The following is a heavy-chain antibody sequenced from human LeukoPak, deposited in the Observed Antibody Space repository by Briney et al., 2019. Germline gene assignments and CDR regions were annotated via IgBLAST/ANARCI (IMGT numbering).Heavy chain of an antibody. J-gene: IGHJ2*01. V-gene: IGHV4-30-2*01. D-gene: IGHD2-15*01. CDR2: IYDSGST. CDR3: ARRAGYCSGGSCYSAWYFDL. CDR1: GGSISSGGYS. Sequence: SETLSLTCAVSGGSISSGGYSWSWIRQPPGKGLEWIAYIYDSGSTYANPSLKSRVTISVDRSKNQFSLKLSSVTAADTAVYYCARRAGYCSGGSCYSAWYFDLWGRGTLVTVSS.